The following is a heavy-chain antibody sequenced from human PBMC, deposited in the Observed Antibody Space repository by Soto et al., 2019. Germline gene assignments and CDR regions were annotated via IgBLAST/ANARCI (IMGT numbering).Heavy chain of an antibody. CDR2: IYVGGST. V-gene: IGHV3-66*01. Sequence: EVQLVESGGGLVQPGGSLSLSCAASGFTVSTNYMTWVRQAPGKGLEWVSVIYVGGSTYYADSVKGRFTISRDNSKNTVYLQMNSLRAEDTAVYYCARDVGLLWFGGRNWFDPWGQGTLVTVSS. D-gene: IGHD3-10*01. CDR3: ARDVGLLWFGGRNWFDP. CDR1: GFTVSTNY. J-gene: IGHJ5*02.